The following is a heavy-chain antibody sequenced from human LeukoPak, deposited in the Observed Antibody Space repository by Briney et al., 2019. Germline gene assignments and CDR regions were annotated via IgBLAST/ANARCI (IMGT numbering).Heavy chain of an antibody. D-gene: IGHD3-10*01. J-gene: IGHJ4*02. V-gene: IGHV3-11*06. Sequence: GGSLRLSCAASEFTFSDYYMSWIRQAPGKGLEWVSYISSSSSYTNYADSVKGRFTISRDNAKNSLYLQMNSLRAEDTAVYYCASWVTMVRGALVDYWGQGTLVTVSS. CDR3: ASWVTMVRGALVDY. CDR1: EFTFSDYY. CDR2: ISSSSSYT.